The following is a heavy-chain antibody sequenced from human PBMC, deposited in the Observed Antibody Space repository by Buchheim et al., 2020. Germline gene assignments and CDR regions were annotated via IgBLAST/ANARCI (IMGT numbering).Heavy chain of an antibody. Sequence: QVQLVESGGGVVQPGRSLRLSCAASGFTFSSYGMHWVRQAPGKGLEWVAVISYDGSNKYYADSVKGRFTISRDNSKNTLYLQMNSLRAEDTAVYYCAKITVTTGGDYWGQGTL. J-gene: IGHJ4*02. CDR2: ISYDGSNK. CDR1: GFTFSSYG. D-gene: IGHD4-17*01. V-gene: IGHV3-30*18. CDR3: AKITVTTGGDY.